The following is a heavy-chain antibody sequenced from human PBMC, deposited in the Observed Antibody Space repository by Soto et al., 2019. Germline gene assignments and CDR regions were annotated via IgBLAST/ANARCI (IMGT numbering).Heavy chain of an antibody. V-gene: IGHV3-48*01. J-gene: IGHJ2*01. CDR2: ISGSSSNI. CDR1: GFSFINYA. CDR3: ARDPSRGSDWARYLDI. D-gene: IGHD1-26*01. Sequence: EVQLVESGGGLVQPGGSLRLSCAASGFSFINYAMDWVRQAPGKGLEWVSYISGSSSNIRYADSVKGRFTISRDNANSSVYLQMNSLRADDTAVYYCARDPSRGSDWARYLDIWGRGTLFTVSS.